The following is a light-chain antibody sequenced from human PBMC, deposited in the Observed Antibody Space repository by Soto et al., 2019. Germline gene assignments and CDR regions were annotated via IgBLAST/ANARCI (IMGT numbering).Light chain of an antibody. CDR1: QDISDS. J-gene: IGKJ4*01. Sequence: DIQMTQSPSSLPASVGDSLTLTCQASQDISDSLIWYQVKPGNAPQLLMFDASKLETGVPSRFSGSGSGKDFTFTISSLQPEDFATYYCQQYATLPLTFGGGTKVEIK. CDR3: QQYATLPLT. CDR2: DAS. V-gene: IGKV1-33*01.